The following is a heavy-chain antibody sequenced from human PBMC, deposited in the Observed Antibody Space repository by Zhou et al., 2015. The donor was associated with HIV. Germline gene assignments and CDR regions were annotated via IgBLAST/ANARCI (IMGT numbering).Heavy chain of an antibody. Sequence: QVQLVQSGAEVKKPGSSVKVSCKASGGTFSSYAISWVRQAPGQGLEWMGGIIPIFGTANYAQKFQGRVTITADESTSTAYMELSSLRSEDTAVYYCARSSRYCSGGSCYGNYYYYYMDVWGKGTTVTVSS. D-gene: IGHD2-15*01. CDR3: ARSSRYCSGGSCYGNYYYYYMDV. CDR2: IIPIFGTA. V-gene: IGHV1-69*01. J-gene: IGHJ6*03. CDR1: GGTFSSYA.